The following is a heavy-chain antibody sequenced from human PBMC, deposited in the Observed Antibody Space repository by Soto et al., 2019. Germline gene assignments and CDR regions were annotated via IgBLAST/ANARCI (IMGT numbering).Heavy chain of an antibody. CDR1: GFTFSNYW. V-gene: IGHV3-74*01. CDR2: INTDGSTT. Sequence: GGSLRLSCAASGFTFSNYWMHWVRQAPGKGPFWVSLINTDGSTTSYADSVKGRFTISXXXAXXXXXLXKNXXRAXDTAMYYCTRSLATPYWGQGTLVTVSS. D-gene: IGHD3-16*01. J-gene: IGHJ4*02. CDR3: TRSLATPY.